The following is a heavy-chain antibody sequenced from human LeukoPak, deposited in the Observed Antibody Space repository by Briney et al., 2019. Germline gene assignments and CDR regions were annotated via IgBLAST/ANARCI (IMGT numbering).Heavy chain of an antibody. J-gene: IGHJ4*02. CDR2: INPNSGGT. V-gene: IGHV1-2*06. CDR3: AIQRGANWGSRARYYFDY. CDR1: GYTFTGYY. Sequence: ASVKVSCKASGYTFTGYYMHWVRQAPGQGLEWMGRINPNSGGTNYAQKLQGRVTMTTDTSTSTAYMELRSLRSDDTAVYYCAIQRGANWGSRARYYFDYWGQGTLVTVSS. D-gene: IGHD7-27*01.